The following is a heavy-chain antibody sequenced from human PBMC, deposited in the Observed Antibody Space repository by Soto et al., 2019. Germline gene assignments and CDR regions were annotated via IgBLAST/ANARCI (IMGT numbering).Heavy chain of an antibody. CDR1: GGSFSGYY. J-gene: IGHJ4*02. V-gene: IGHV4-34*01. Sequence: SGTLSLTCAISGGSFSGYYWNWIRQPPGKGLEWVGELTHSGTTNYNPSLKGRVTISVGMSKNQFSLNLTSVTAADTAVYYCARGQLSLDYWGQGTVVTVSS. CDR3: ARGQLSLDY. D-gene: IGHD3-16*02. CDR2: LTHSGTT.